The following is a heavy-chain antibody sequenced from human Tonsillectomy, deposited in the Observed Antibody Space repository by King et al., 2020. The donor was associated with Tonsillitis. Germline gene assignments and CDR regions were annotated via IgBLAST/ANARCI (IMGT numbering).Heavy chain of an antibody. Sequence: VQLQQWGAGLLKPSETLSLTCAVYGGSFSGYYWSWIRQPPGKGLEWIGEINHSGSTNYNPSLKSRVTISVDTSKNQFSLKLSSVTAADTAVYYCARPKGPRCSSTSCRLRGYFDYWGQGTLVTVSS. CDR1: GGSFSGYY. CDR2: INHSGST. V-gene: IGHV4-34*01. J-gene: IGHJ4*02. D-gene: IGHD2-2*01. CDR3: ARPKGPRCSSTSCRLRGYFDY.